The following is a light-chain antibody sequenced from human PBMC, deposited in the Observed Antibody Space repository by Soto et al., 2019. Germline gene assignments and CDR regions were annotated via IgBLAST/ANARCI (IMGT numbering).Light chain of an antibody. V-gene: IGKV2-30*01. CDR2: KVS. CDR3: MQGSHWPWT. Sequence: DAVLTQSPLSLPVTLGQPASISCRSSQSLVYSDGNMYLNWFHQRPGQSPRRLIYKVSNRESGVSERFIGSGSGTDFTLEISRVEAEDLGVYYCMQGSHWPWTLGQGTKVEIK. CDR1: QSLVYSDGNMY. J-gene: IGKJ1*01.